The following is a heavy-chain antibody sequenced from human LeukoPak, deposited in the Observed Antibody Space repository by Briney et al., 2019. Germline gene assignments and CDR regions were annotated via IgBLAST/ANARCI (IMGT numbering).Heavy chain of an antibody. D-gene: IGHD1-1*01. CDR2: ISAYNGNT. CDR1: GYTFTSYG. Sequence: ASVKVSCKASGYTFTSYGISWVRQAPGQGLEWMGWISAYNGNTNYAQKLQGRVTITADESTSTAYMELSSLRSEDTAMYYCARGGVTTGYAFDIWGQGTMVTVSS. J-gene: IGHJ3*02. CDR3: ARGGVTTGYAFDI. V-gene: IGHV1-18*01.